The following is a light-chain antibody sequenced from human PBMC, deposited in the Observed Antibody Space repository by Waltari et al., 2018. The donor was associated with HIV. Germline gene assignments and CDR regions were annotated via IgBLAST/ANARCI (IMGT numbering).Light chain of an antibody. CDR2: EVT. CDR1: SSDVGYFNH. V-gene: IGLV2-8*01. J-gene: IGLJ3*02. CDR3: NSYAGSNTLV. Sequence: QSALTQPPSASGSPGQSVTIPCTGTSSDVGYFNHFPWYQQPPGKAPKLVIFEVTKRPSGVPDRFSGSKSGNTASLTVSGLQPEDEAVYYCNSYAGSNTLVFGGGTKLTVL.